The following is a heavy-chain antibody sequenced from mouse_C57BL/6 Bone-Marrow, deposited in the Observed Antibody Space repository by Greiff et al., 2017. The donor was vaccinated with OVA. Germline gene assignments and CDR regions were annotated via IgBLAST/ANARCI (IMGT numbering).Heavy chain of an antibody. V-gene: IGHV1-55*01. Sequence: QVQLQQPGAELVKPGASVKMSCKASGYTFTSYWITWVKQRPGQGLEWIGDIYPGSGSTNYNEKFKSKATLTVDTSSSTAYMQRSSLTSEDSAVYYCARTTYYGYDWFAYWGQGTLVTVSA. J-gene: IGHJ3*01. D-gene: IGHD2-2*01. CDR2: IYPGSGST. CDR1: GYTFTSYW. CDR3: ARTTYYGYDWFAY.